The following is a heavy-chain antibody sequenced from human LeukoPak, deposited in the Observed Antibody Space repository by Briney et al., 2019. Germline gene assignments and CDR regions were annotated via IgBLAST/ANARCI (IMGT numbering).Heavy chain of an antibody. Sequence: PGGSLRLSCAASGFTFTNYWMNWVRQAPGKGLEWVANIKQDGSEKYYVDSVKGRFTISRDNAKNSLYLQMNSLRAEDTAVYYCARVYRRYFDYWGQGTLVTVSS. J-gene: IGHJ4*02. CDR1: GFTFTNYW. D-gene: IGHD1-14*01. CDR2: IKQDGSEK. CDR3: ARVYRRYFDY. V-gene: IGHV3-7*01.